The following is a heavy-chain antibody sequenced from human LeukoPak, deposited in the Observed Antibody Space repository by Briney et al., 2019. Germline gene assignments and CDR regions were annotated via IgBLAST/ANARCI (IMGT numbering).Heavy chain of an antibody. V-gene: IGHV4-4*07. CDR1: GGSFSSYY. CDR3: ARDYGGNAAFLDY. CDR2: IYTSGST. D-gene: IGHD4-23*01. J-gene: IGHJ4*02. Sequence: ASETLSLTCAVYGGSFSSYYCNWIRQPAGKGLEWIGRIYTSGSTNYNPSLKSRVTMSLDTSKNQFSLKLSSVTAADTAVYYCARDYGGNAAFLDYWGQGTLVTVSS.